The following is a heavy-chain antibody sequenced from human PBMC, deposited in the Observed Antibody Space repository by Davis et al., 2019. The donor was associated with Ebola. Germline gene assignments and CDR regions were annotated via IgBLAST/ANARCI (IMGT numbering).Heavy chain of an antibody. J-gene: IGHJ4*02. CDR2: IYYSGST. V-gene: IGHV4-39*07. CDR3: AGDYYDSSGPGED. Sequence: SETLSLTCTVSGGSISSSSYYWGWIRQPPGKGLEWIGSIYYSGSTYYNPSLKSRVTISVDTSKNQFSLKLSSVTAADTAVYYCAGDYYDSSGPGEDWGQGTLVTVSS. CDR1: GGSISSSSYY. D-gene: IGHD3-22*01.